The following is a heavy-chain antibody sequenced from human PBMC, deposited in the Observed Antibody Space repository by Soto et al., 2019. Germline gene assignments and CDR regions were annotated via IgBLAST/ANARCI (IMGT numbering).Heavy chain of an antibody. CDR1: GFTFSSYS. Sequence: EVQLVESGGGLVKPGGSLRLSCAASGFTFSSYSLNWVRPAPGKGLEWVSSISSSSSYIYYADSVKGRFTISRDNAKNSLYLQMNSLRAEDTAVYYCARDGGGGWFDPWGQGTLVTVSS. V-gene: IGHV3-21*01. CDR2: ISSSSSYI. J-gene: IGHJ5*02. CDR3: ARDGGGGWFDP.